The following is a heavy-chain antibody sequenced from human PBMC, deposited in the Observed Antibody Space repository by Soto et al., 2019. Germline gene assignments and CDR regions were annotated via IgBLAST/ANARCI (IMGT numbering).Heavy chain of an antibody. CDR3: AMSRSGTAYYYYGMAV. D-gene: IGHD1-1*01. CDR1: GGTFSSYA. V-gene: IGHV1-69*13. Sequence: ASVKVSCKASGGTFSSYAISWVRQAPGQGLEWMGGIIPIFGTANYAQKFQGRVTITADESTSTAYMELSSLRSEDTAVYYCAMSRSGTAYYYYGMAVWGQGTTFTVS. J-gene: IGHJ6*02. CDR2: IIPIFGTA.